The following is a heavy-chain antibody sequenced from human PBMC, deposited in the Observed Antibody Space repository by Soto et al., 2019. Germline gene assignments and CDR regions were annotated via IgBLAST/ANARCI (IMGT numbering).Heavy chain of an antibody. D-gene: IGHD5-18*01. V-gene: IGHV4-31*03. CDR1: GGSISSGGYY. J-gene: IGHJ4*02. Sequence: LSLTCTVSGGSISSGGYYWSWIRQHPGKGLEWIGYIYYSGSTYYSPSLKSRVTISVDTYKNQFSLKLSSVTAADTAVYYCARGYSYGYGGFDYWGQGNLVTVSS. CDR2: IYYSGST. CDR3: ARGYSYGYGGFDY.